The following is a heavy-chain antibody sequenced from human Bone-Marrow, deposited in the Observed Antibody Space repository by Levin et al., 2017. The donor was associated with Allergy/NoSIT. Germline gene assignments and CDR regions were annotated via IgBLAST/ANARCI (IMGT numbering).Heavy chain of an antibody. D-gene: IGHD6-19*01. CDR2: IKEDGSEK. CDR3: ARDYISGLIYLWKPFDY. CDR1: GFTFSSYW. Sequence: PGGSLRLSCAASGFTFSSYWMSWVRQAPGKGLEWVANIKEDGSEKYYVDSVKGRFTISRDNAKNSLFLRMNSLRAEDTAVYYCARDYISGLIYLWKPFDYWGQGTLVTVSS. J-gene: IGHJ4*02. V-gene: IGHV3-7*03.